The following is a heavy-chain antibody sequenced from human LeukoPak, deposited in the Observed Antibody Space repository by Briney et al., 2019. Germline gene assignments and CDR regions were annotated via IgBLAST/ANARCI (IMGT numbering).Heavy chain of an antibody. Sequence: SEALSLTCAVYGGSFSGYYWSWIRQPPGKGLEWIGGINHSGSTNYNPSLKSRVTISVDTSKNQFSLKLSSVTAADTAVYYCARVRSSGWYSGIDYWGQGTLVTVSS. CDR2: INHSGST. V-gene: IGHV4-34*01. J-gene: IGHJ4*02. D-gene: IGHD6-19*01. CDR1: GGSFSGYY. CDR3: ARVRSSGWYSGIDY.